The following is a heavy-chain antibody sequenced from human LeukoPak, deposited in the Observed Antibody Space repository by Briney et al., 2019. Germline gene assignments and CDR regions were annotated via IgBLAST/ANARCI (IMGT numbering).Heavy chain of an antibody. V-gene: IGHV4-31*03. D-gene: IGHD1-26*01. Sequence: SQTLSLTCTVSGGSISSGGYYWSWIRQHPGKGLEWIGYIYYSGSTYYNPSLKSRVTISVDTSKNQFSLKLSSVTAADTAVYYCARTRLLTNWFDPWGQGTLATVSS. CDR2: IYYSGST. J-gene: IGHJ5*02. CDR3: ARTRLLTNWFDP. CDR1: GGSISSGGYY.